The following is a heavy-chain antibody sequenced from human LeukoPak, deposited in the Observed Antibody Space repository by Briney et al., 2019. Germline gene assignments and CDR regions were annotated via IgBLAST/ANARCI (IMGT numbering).Heavy chain of an antibody. D-gene: IGHD2-15*01. V-gene: IGHV4-30-2*01. J-gene: IGHJ3*01. CDR3: ARDYCSGGSCYFHVFDV. CDR2: IYHSGES. CDR1: GDSISSGGYY. Sequence: SETLSLTCTVSGDSISSGGYYCSWIRQPPGKGLEWIGYIYHSGESYFNPSLKSRVTMSVDKSKNQFSLNLTFVTAADTAVYYCARDYCSGGSCYFHVFDVWGQGTTVTVSS.